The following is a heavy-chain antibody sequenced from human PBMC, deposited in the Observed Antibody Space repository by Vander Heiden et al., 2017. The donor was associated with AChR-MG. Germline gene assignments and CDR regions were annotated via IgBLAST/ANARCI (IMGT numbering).Heavy chain of an antibody. CDR1: GGSFSGYY. D-gene: IGHD5-12*01. CDR2: INHSGST. Sequence: QVQLQQWGAGLLKPSETLSLTCAVYGGSFSGYYWSWIRQPPGKGLEWIGEINHSGSTNYNPSLKSRVTISVDTSKNQFSLKLSSVTAADTAVYYCARGRVATLTRPLDYWGQGTLVTVSS. J-gene: IGHJ4*02. V-gene: IGHV4-34*01. CDR3: ARGRVATLTRPLDY.